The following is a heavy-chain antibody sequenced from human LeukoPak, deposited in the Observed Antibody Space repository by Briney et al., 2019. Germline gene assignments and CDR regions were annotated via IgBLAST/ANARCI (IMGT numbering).Heavy chain of an antibody. CDR3: ARVGRSGYEYHDAFDI. J-gene: IGHJ3*02. V-gene: IGHV4-59*01. CDR1: GGSISSYY. D-gene: IGHD5-12*01. Sequence: SETLSLTCTVSGGSISSYYWSWIRQPPGKGLEWIGSIYYSGSTNYNPSLKSRVTISVDTSKNQFSLKLSSVTAADTAVYYCARVGRSGYEYHDAFDIWGQGTMVTVSS. CDR2: IYYSGST.